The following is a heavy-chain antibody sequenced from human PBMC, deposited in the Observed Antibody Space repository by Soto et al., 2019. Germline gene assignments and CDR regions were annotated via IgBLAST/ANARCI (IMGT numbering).Heavy chain of an antibody. V-gene: IGHV3-33*01. CDR2: IWYDGSNK. CDR3: ARARRYYYDSSRCVGLNWFDP. Sequence: GGSLRLSCAASGLSFSSYGMHWVRQAPGKGLEWVAVIWYDGSNKYYADSVKGRFTISRDNSKNTLYLQMNSLRAEDTAVYYCARARRYYYDSSRCVGLNWFDPWRQGTLVTVSS. CDR1: GLSFSSYG. J-gene: IGHJ5*02. D-gene: IGHD3-22*01.